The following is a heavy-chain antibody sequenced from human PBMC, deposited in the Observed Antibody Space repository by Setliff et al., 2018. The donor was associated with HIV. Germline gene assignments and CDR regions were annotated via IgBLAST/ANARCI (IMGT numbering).Heavy chain of an antibody. CDR1: GFSFSDFW. V-gene: IGHV3-74*01. J-gene: IGHJ3*02. D-gene: IGHD1-26*01. CDR2: VYSAGTTT. CDR3: ARVGLGGAFDI. Sequence: GESLKISCAASGFSFSDFWMHWVRQVPGKGLAWVSRVYSAGTTTTYADSVKGRFTISRDNGKNTLYLQMNSLRAEDSAVYFCARVGLGGAFDIWGQGIMVTVSS.